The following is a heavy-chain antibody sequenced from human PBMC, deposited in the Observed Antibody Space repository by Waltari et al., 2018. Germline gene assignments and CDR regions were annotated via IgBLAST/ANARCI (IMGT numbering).Heavy chain of an antibody. Sequence: QVQLQESGPGLVKPSETLSLTCTVSGGSISSYYWSWTRQHAGKGLEWIGRIYTSGSTNYNPSLKSRVTMSVDTSKNQFSLKLSSVTATDTAVYYCAVGTVTRGNYYYMDVWGKGTTVTISS. CDR1: GGSISSYY. D-gene: IGHD4-17*01. CDR2: IYTSGST. V-gene: IGHV4-4*07. J-gene: IGHJ6*03. CDR3: AVGTVTRGNYYYMDV.